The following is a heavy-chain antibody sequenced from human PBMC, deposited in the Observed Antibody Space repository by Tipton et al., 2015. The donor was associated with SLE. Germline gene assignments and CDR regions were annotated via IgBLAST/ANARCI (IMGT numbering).Heavy chain of an antibody. CDR1: GFTFGDYA. CDR2: IRSKAYGGTT. D-gene: IGHD3-3*01. V-gene: IGHV3-49*03. CDR3: TRDLLRGSVGVVSYYYYGMDV. Sequence: SLRLSCTASGFTFGDYAMSWFRQAPGKGLEWVGFIRSKAYGGTTEYAASVKGRFTISRDDSKSIAYLQMNSLKTEDTAVYYCTRDLLRGSVGVVSYYYYGMDVWGQGTTVTVSS. J-gene: IGHJ6*02.